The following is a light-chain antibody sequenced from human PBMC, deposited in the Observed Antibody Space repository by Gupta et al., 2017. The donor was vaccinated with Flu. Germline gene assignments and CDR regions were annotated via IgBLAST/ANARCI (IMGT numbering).Light chain of an antibody. J-gene: IGKJ1*01. CDR2: VAS. CDR3: QQYGSSPRT. CDR1: QSVSSSY. V-gene: IGKV3-20*01. Sequence: ERATLSCRASQSVSSSYLAWYQQIPGQAPRLLIYVASSRATGIPDRFSGSGSGTDFTLTISRLEPEEFAVYYCQQYGSSPRTCGQGTKVEIK.